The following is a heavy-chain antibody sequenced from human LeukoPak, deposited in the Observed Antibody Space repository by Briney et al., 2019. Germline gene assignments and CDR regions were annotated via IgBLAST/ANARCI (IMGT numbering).Heavy chain of an antibody. J-gene: IGHJ6*03. Sequence: SETLSLTCTVSGGSISSHYWTWIRQSPVKGLEWIGDISNSGSTSYNPSLKSRVTISIDTSKNQFSLKLSSVTAADTAVYYCGRDALVGYFSYYYMDVWGKGTTATVSS. V-gene: IGHV4-59*11. CDR3: GRDALVGYFSYYYMDV. D-gene: IGHD2-15*01. CDR2: ISNSGST. CDR1: GGSISSHY.